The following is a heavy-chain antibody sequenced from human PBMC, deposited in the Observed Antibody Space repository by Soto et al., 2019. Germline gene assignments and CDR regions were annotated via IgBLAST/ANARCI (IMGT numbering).Heavy chain of an antibody. CDR2: IIPLFGTA. V-gene: IGHV1-69*06. J-gene: IGHJ6*02. D-gene: IGHD5-12*01. CDR3: ASRGVEMATIKRYYYGMDV. Sequence: ASVKVSCKASGGTFSSYAISWVRQAPGQGLEWMGGIIPLFGTANYAQKFQGRVTITADKSTSTAYMELSSLRSEDTAVYYCASRGVEMATIKRYYYGMDVWGQGTTVTVSS. CDR1: GGTFSSYA.